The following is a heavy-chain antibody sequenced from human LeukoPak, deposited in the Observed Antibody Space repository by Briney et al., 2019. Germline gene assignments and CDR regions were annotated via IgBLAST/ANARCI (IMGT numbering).Heavy chain of an antibody. CDR1: GFSVNDYY. CDR2: IGGSESIV. D-gene: IGHD1-7*01. CDR3: AREMVAGTFDS. V-gene: IGHV3-11*01. Sequence: GGSLRLSCVVSGFSVNDYYMSWIPQAPGKGLEWISDIGGSESIVSYGGSVRGRFTVSRDFAMNSLFLQLNSLSADDTAVYYCAREMVAGTFDSWGQGTLVTVP. J-gene: IGHJ4*02.